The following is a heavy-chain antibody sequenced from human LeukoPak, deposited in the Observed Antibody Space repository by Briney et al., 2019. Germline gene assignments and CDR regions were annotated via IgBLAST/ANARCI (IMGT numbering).Heavy chain of an antibody. CDR1: GYTFTNYD. CDR3: ARVGQFGGSYDTFDY. J-gene: IGHJ4*02. Sequence: ASVKVSCKASGYTFTNYDIYWVRQAPGQGLECMGWISGYTGDTKYAQILQGRFTVTTDTSTSTAYMELRSLTYDDTAVYYCARVGQFGGSYDTFDYWGQGTLVTVSS. CDR2: ISGYTGDT. D-gene: IGHD1-26*01. V-gene: IGHV1-18*01.